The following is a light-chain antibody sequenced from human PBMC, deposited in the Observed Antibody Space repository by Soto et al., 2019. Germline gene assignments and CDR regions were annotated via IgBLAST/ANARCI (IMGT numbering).Light chain of an antibody. CDR2: KAS. J-gene: IGKJ1*01. CDR3: QQYNSLIWT. CDR1: QSISSW. Sequence: DIQMTQSPSTLSASVGDRVTIICRASQSISSWLAWYQQKPGKAPKLLISKASNLDSGVPSRFSGSGSGTEFNLTISSLQPEDFATYYCQQYNSLIWTFGRGTKVDIK. V-gene: IGKV1-5*03.